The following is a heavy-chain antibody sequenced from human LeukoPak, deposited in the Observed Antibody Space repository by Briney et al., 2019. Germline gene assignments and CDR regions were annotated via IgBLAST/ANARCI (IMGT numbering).Heavy chain of an antibody. V-gene: IGHV1-69*05. D-gene: IGHD6-13*01. Sequence: SVKVSCKASGGTFSSYAISWVRQAPGQGLEWMGGIIPIFGTANYAQKFQGRVTITTDESTSTAYMVLSSLRSGDTAVYYCARAGAIAAYFDYWGQGTLVTVSS. CDR3: ARAGAIAAYFDY. CDR1: GGTFSSYA. J-gene: IGHJ4*02. CDR2: IIPIFGTA.